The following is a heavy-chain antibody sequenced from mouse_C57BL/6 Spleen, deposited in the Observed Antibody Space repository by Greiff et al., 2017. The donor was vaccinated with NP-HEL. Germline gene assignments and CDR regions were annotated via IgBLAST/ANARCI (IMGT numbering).Heavy chain of an antibody. CDR1: GFTFTDYY. D-gene: IGHD4-1*01. CDR2: IRNKANGYTT. Sequence: EVHLVESGGGLVQPGGSLSLSCAASGFTFTDYYMSWVRQPPGKALEWLGFIRNKANGYTTEYSASVKGRFTISRDNSQSILYLQMNALRAEDSATYYCARSGTGYAMDYWGQGTSVTVSS. J-gene: IGHJ4*01. V-gene: IGHV7-3*01. CDR3: ARSGTGYAMDY.